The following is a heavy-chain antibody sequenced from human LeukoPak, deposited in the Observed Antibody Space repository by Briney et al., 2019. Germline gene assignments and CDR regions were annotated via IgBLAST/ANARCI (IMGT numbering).Heavy chain of an antibody. V-gene: IGHV1-69*01. D-gene: IGHD3-22*01. Sequence: GASVKVSCKASGGTFSSYAISWVRQAPGQGLEWMGGIIPIFGTANYAQKFQGRVTITADESTSTAYMELSSLRSEDTAVYYCARAQDRTMIVVVTGAFDIWGQGTMVTVSS. CDR1: GGTFSSYA. CDR3: ARAQDRTMIVVVTGAFDI. J-gene: IGHJ3*02. CDR2: IIPIFGTA.